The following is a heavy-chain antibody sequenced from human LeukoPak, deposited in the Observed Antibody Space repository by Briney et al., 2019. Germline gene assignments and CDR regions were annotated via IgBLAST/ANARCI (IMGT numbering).Heavy chain of an antibody. CDR3: TTDWVSYCSGGSCSKVY. D-gene: IGHD2-15*01. V-gene: IGHV3-15*01. CDR2: IKSKTDGGTT. CDR1: GFTFSSYA. Sequence: GGSLRLSCAASGFTFSSYAMSWVRQAPGKGLEWVGRIKSKTDGGTTDYATPVKGRFTISRDDSKNTLYLQMNSLKTEDTAVYYCTTDWVSYCSGGSCSKVYWGQGTLVTVSS. J-gene: IGHJ4*02.